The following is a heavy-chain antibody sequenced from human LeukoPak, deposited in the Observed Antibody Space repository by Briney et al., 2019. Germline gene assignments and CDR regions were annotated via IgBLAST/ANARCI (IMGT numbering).Heavy chain of an antibody. Sequence: GGSLRLSCAASGFTFSSYAMHWVRQAPGKGLEWVAVISYDGSNKYYADSVKGRFTISRDNSKNTLYLQMNSLRAEDTAVYYCARDQHSSSWYYVSWFDPWGQGTLVTVSS. CDR1: GFTFSSYA. CDR3: ARDQHSSSWYYVSWFDP. J-gene: IGHJ5*02. CDR2: ISYDGSNK. V-gene: IGHV3-30-3*01. D-gene: IGHD6-13*01.